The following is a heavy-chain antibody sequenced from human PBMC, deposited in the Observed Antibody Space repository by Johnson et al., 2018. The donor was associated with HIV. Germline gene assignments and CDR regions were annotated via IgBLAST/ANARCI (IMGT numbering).Heavy chain of an antibody. CDR1: GFTFSDYY. CDR2: ISSSGSTI. CDR3: GKGWGRGTLRTDDSFDS. D-gene: IGHD1-26*01. V-gene: IGHV3-11*04. Sequence: QVQLVESGGGLVKPGGSLRLSCAASGFTFSDYYMSWIRQAPGKGLEWVSYISSSGSTIYYADSVKGRFTISRDNSKNTLYLQMNSLRAEDTAVYYCGKGWGRGTLRTDDSFDSWGQGKMFTVSS. J-gene: IGHJ3*02.